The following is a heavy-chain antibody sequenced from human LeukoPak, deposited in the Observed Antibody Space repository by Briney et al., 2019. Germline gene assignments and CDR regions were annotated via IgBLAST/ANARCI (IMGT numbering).Heavy chain of an antibody. CDR1: GYSFTSYW. CDR3: ARLPRGLWSGFQPVFDP. CDR2: IYPGDSDT. Sequence: GESLKISCKGSGYSFTSYWNGWVRQMPGKGLEWMGIIYPGDSDTRYSPSFQGQVTISADKSISTACLQWSSLKASDTAMYYCARLPRGLWSGFQPVFDPWGQGTLVTVSS. D-gene: IGHD3-3*01. V-gene: IGHV5-51*01. J-gene: IGHJ5*02.